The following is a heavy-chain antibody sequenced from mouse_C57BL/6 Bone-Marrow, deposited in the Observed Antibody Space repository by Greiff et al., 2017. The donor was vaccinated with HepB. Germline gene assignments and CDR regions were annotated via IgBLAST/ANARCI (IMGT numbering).Heavy chain of an antibody. CDR3: ACSYYGSSYWYFDV. D-gene: IGHD1-1*01. Sequence: EVMLVESGGGLVQPGGSLSLSCAASGFTFTDYYMSWVRQPPGKALEWLGFIRNKANGYTTEYSASVKGRFTISRDNSQSILYLQMNALRAGDSATYYCACSYYGSSYWYFDVWGTGTTVTVSS. J-gene: IGHJ1*03. V-gene: IGHV7-3*01. CDR2: IRNKANGYTT. CDR1: GFTFTDYY.